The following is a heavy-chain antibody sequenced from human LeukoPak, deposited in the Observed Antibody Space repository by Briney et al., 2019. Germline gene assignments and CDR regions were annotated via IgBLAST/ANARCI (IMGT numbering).Heavy chain of an antibody. J-gene: IGHJ4*02. Sequence: GGSLRLSCAASGFTFSSYWMHWVRQAPGKGLEWVANIKQDGRVKNYVDSVKGRFTISRDNAKNSLYLQMNSLRVEDTAVYYCAGGSGWISDSWGRGTLVTVSS. V-gene: IGHV3-7*01. CDR3: AGGSGWISDS. CDR1: GFTFSSYW. D-gene: IGHD6-19*01. CDR2: IKQDGRVK.